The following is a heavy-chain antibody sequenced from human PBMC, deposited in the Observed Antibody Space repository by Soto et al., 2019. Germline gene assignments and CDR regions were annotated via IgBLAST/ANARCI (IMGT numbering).Heavy chain of an antibody. Sequence: KPSETLSLTCTVSGGSISSYYWSWIRQPPGKGLEWIGYIYYSGSTNYNPSLKSRVTISVDTSKNQFSLKLSSVTAADTAVYYCARSRIAVAGTRATIKYYYYGMDVWGQGTTVTVSS. CDR3: ARSRIAVAGTRATIKYYYYGMDV. CDR2: IYYSGST. D-gene: IGHD6-19*01. CDR1: GGSISSYY. J-gene: IGHJ6*02. V-gene: IGHV4-59*01.